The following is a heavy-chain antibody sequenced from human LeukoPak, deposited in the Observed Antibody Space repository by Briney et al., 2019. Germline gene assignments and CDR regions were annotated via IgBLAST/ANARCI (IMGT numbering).Heavy chain of an antibody. D-gene: IGHD3-22*01. Sequence: SETLSLTCTVSGGSISSSSYYWGWIRQPPGKGLEWIGSIYYSGSTYYNPSLKSRVTISVDTSKNQFSLKLSFVTAADTAVYYCARAGSSSWTQIHYYDTDYFDYWGQGTLVTVSS. CDR1: GGSISSSSYY. CDR2: IYYSGST. J-gene: IGHJ4*02. V-gene: IGHV4-39*07. CDR3: ARAGSSSWTQIHYYDTDYFDY.